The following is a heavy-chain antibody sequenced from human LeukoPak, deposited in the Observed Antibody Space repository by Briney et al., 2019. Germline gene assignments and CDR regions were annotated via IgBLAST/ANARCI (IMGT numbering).Heavy chain of an antibody. Sequence: SETLSLTCAVYGGSFGDYYWSLIRQPLGKGLEWIGEINHSGSTNYNPSLKSRVTISVDTSKNQFSLKLSSVTAADTAVYYCALVVPADYYYYYMDVWGKGTTVTVSS. CDR1: GGSFGDYY. J-gene: IGHJ6*03. V-gene: IGHV4-34*01. CDR3: ALVVPADYYYYYMDV. CDR2: INHSGST. D-gene: IGHD2-2*01.